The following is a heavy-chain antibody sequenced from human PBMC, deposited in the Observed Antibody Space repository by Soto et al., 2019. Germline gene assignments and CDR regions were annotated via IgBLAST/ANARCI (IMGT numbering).Heavy chain of an antibody. D-gene: IGHD3-16*01. CDR2: IKSKGDGGAV. V-gene: IGHV3-15*07. CDR3: TRRPNAGDAAVDPLAY. J-gene: IGHJ4*02. CDR1: GLRLSDGW. Sequence: EVRLVESGGGSVKPEGSLRLSCAASGLRLSDGWMNWVRQTPGKGLEWVGRIKSKGDGGAVDYAAPVNGRFTISRDDSENMLYLQMNNLKADDTGIYYCTRRPNAGDAAVDPLAYWGQGALFTVSS.